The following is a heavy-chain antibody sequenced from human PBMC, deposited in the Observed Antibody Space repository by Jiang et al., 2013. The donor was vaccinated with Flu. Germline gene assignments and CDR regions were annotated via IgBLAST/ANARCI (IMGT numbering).Heavy chain of an antibody. J-gene: IGHJ3*02. D-gene: IGHD1-26*01. CDR1: GFTFSSYG. CDR3: ARDPSGSYNEIDDAFDI. V-gene: IGHV3-33*01. Sequence: GGGVVQPGRSLRLSCAASGFTFSSYGMHWVRQAPGKGLEWVAVIWYDGSNKYYADSVKGRFTISRDNSKNTLYLQMNSLRAEDTAVYYCARDPSGSYNEIDDAFDIWGQGTMVTVSS. CDR2: IWYDGSNK.